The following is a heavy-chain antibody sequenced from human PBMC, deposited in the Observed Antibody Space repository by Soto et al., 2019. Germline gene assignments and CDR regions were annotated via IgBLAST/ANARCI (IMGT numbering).Heavy chain of an antibody. CDR1: GGSISSYY. V-gene: IGHV4-59*08. Sequence: QVQLQESGPGLVKPSETLSLTCTVSGGSISSYYWSWIRQPPGKGLEWIGYIYYSGSTNYNPSLKRRVTISVDTSKNQFSLKLSSVTAADTAVYYCAGRYGSCFDCWGQGTLVTVSS. CDR3: AGRYGSCFDC. CDR2: IYYSGST. J-gene: IGHJ4*02. D-gene: IGHD5-18*01.